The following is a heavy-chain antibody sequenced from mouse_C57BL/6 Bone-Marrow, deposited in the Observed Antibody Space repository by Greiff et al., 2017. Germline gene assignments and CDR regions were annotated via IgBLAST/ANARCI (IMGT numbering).Heavy chain of an antibody. V-gene: IGHV1-82*01. CDR2: IYPGGGDT. J-gene: IGHJ3*01. CDR3: ARLSWYFPAY. CDR1: GYAFSSSW. D-gene: IGHD2-1*01. Sequence: QVQLQQSGPELVKPGASVKISCKASGYAFSSSWMNWVKQRPGKGLEWIGRIYPGGGDTNYNGKFKGKATLTADKSSSTAYMHLSRVTSEDSAVYFCARLSWYFPAYWGQGTLVTVSA.